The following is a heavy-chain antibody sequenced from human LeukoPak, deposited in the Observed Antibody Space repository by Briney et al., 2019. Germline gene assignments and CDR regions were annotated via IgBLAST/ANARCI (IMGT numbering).Heavy chain of an antibody. V-gene: IGHV3-33*01. CDR3: ARGRLGIGYYFDY. CDR1: GFTFSIYG. Sequence: GGSLRLSCAASGFTFSIYGMHWVRQAPGKGLEWVAVIWYDGSNKYYADSVKGRFTISRDNSKNTLYLQMNSLRAEDTAVYYCARGRLGIGYYFDYWGQGTLVTVSS. D-gene: IGHD7-27*01. CDR2: IWYDGSNK. J-gene: IGHJ4*02.